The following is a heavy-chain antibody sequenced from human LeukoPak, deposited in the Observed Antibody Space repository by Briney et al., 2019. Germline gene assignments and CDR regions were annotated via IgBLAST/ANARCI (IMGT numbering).Heavy chain of an antibody. J-gene: IGHJ4*02. Sequence: GRSLRLSCAASGFTFSSYGMHWVRQAPGKGLEWVAVIWYDGSNKYYADSVKGRFTISRDNSKNTLYLQMNSLRAEDTAVYYCARGRYCSSTSCSDDFDYWGQGTLVTVSS. D-gene: IGHD2-2*01. CDR3: ARGRYCSSTSCSDDFDY. V-gene: IGHV3-33*01. CDR1: GFTFSSYG. CDR2: IWYDGSNK.